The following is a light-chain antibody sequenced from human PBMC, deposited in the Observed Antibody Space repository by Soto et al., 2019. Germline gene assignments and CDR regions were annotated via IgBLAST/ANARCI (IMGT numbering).Light chain of an antibody. CDR3: QQYGSSLWT. CDR2: GAS. V-gene: IGKV3-20*01. J-gene: IGKJ1*01. CDR1: QSVSSSY. Sequence: EIVLTQSPGTLSLSPGERATLSCRASQSVSSSYLAWYQQKPGQAPRLLIYGASSRATGIPDRFSGSGSGTDFTLTISRLEPEDFAVYYCQQYGSSLWTVGQGTKVDSK.